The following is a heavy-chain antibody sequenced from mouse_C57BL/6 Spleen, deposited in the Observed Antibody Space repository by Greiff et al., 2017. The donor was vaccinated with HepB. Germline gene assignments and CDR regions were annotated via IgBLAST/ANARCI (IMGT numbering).Heavy chain of an antibody. Sequence: VQLQQSGAELVRPGASVTLSCKASGYTFTDYEMHWVKQTPVHGLEWIGAIDPETGGTAYNQKFKGKAILTADKSSSTAYMELSSLTSEDSAVYYCTRSRLIYYSNYYWYFDVWGKGTTVTVSS. V-gene: IGHV1-15*01. CDR2: IDPETGGT. CDR1: GYTFTDYE. D-gene: IGHD2-5*01. CDR3: TRSRLIYYSNYYWYFDV. J-gene: IGHJ1*03.